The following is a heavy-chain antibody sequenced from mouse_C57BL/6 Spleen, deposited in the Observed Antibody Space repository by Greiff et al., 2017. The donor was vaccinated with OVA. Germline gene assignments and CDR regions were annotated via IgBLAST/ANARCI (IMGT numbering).Heavy chain of an antibody. Sequence: LQESGPELVKPGASVKISCKASGYAFSSSWMNWVKQRPGKGLEWIGRIYPGDGDTNYNGKFKGKATLTADKSSSTAYMQLSSLTSADSAVYFCAVYYSNYFDYWGQGTTLTVSS. V-gene: IGHV1-82*01. CDR2: IYPGDGDT. CDR1: GYAFSSSW. J-gene: IGHJ2*01. CDR3: AVYYSNYFDY. D-gene: IGHD2-5*01.